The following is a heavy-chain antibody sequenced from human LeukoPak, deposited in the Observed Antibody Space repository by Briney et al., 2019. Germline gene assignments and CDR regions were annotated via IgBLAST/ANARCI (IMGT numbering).Heavy chain of an antibody. CDR1: GYTFTSYD. V-gene: IGHV1-8*01. CDR2: MNPNSGNT. D-gene: IGHD5-24*01. Sequence: ASVKVSCKASGYTFTSYDINWVRQATGQGLEWMGWMNPNSGNTGYAQKFQGRVTITRDTSASTAYMDLSSLRSEDTAVYYCAREIDRDGYNRFFDYWGQGTLVTVSS. J-gene: IGHJ4*02. CDR3: AREIDRDGYNRFFDY.